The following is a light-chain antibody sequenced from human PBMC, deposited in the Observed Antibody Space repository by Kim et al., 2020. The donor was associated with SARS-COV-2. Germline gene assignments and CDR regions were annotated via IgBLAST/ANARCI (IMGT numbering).Light chain of an antibody. CDR2: DVS. CDR1: SSDVGGYNY. V-gene: IGLV2-14*04. J-gene: IGLJ2*01. Sequence: RPITSSCTGTSSDVGGYNYVSWYQQHPGKAPKLMIYDVSKRPSGVSNRFSGSKSGNTASLTISGLQAEDEADYYCSSYTSSSTLVFGGGTKLTVL. CDR3: SSYTSSSTLV.